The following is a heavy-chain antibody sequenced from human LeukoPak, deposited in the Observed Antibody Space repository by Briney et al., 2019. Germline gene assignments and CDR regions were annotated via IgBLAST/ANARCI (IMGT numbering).Heavy chain of an antibody. CDR2: ISAYNGNT. Sequence: ASVKVSCKASGYTFTSYGISWVRQAPGQGLEWMGWISAYNGNTNYAQKLQGRVTMTTDTSTSTAYMELRSLRSDDTAVYYCARTLKPYCSSTSCYSWLDPWGQGTLVTVSS. D-gene: IGHD2-2*01. V-gene: IGHV1-18*01. CDR1: GYTFTSYG. CDR3: ARTLKPYCSSTSCYSWLDP. J-gene: IGHJ5*02.